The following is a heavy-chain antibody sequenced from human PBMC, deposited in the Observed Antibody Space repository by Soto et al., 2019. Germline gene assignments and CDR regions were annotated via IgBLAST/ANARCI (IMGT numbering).Heavy chain of an antibody. V-gene: IGHV3-23*01. D-gene: IGHD3-10*01. CDR2: ISGSGGIT. J-gene: IGHJ3*02. Sequence: GGSLRLSCAASGFTFSSYAMSWVRQAPGKGLEWGSAISGSGGITYYADSVKGRFTISRDNSKNTLYLQMNSLRAEDTAVYYCAKDSVLWFGNAFDIWGQGTMVTVSS. CDR3: AKDSVLWFGNAFDI. CDR1: GFTFSSYA.